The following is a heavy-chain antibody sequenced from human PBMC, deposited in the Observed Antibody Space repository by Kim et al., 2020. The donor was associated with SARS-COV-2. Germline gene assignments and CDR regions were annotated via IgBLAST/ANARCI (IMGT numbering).Heavy chain of an antibody. V-gene: IGHV1-3*01. CDR3: ARATGGHADV. CDR1: GYIFTSYF. D-gene: IGHD3-9*01. J-gene: IGHJ6*02. CDR2: ISPGNGNT. Sequence: ASVKVSCKAVGYIFTSYFIHWMRQAPGQSPECMGWISPGNGNTKYPQKFQGRVTFTRDTSASTAYMELNSLRSEDSAVYYCARATGGHADVWGQGTTVTVSS.